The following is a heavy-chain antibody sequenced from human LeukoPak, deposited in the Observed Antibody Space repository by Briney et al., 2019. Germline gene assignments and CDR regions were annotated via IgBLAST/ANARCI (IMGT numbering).Heavy chain of an antibody. Sequence: GASAKVSCKASGYTFTGYYMHWVRQAPGQGLEWMGWINPNSGGTNYAQKFQGRVTVTRDTSISTAYMELSRLRSDDTAVYYCARDIDDYGDYVSDYWGQGTLVTVSS. CDR3: ARDIDDYGDYVSDY. CDR1: GYTFTGYY. D-gene: IGHD4-17*01. J-gene: IGHJ4*02. V-gene: IGHV1-2*02. CDR2: INPNSGGT.